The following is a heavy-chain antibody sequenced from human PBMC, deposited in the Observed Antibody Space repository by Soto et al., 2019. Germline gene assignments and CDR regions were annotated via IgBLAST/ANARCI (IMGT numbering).Heavy chain of an antibody. CDR3: AKDLQFRSYYESAGHYND. V-gene: IGHV3-23*01. CDR1: GFTCRNQD. Sequence: EVQLLESGGGLVQPGGSLRLTCVGSGFTCRNQDMRWVRQAPGKGLERVSGISGRGGVTYYADSVKGRFTISRDNSKNTLYLQMNNLRANDTAVYYCAKDLQFRSYYESAGHYNDWGQGTLVTVSS. CDR2: ISGRGGVT. J-gene: IGHJ4*02. D-gene: IGHD3-22*01.